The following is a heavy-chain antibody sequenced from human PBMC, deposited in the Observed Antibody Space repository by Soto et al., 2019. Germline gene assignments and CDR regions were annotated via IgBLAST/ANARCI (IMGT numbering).Heavy chain of an antibody. CDR1: GFPFSSYV. Sequence: PGGSLRLSCAASGFPFSSYVMSWVRQAPGKGLEWVSGISGGGSNTFYADYVKGRFTISRDNSKNTLLLRMNSLGAEDTAVYYCAKDSNKYSSSLRGRYFDYWGQGIGVTVSS. V-gene: IGHV3-23*01. D-gene: IGHD4-4*01. CDR2: ISGGGSNT. CDR3: AKDSNKYSSSLRGRYFDY. J-gene: IGHJ4*02.